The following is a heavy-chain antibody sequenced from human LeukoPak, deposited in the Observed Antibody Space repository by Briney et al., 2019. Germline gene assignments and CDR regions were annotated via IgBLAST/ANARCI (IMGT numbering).Heavy chain of an antibody. CDR1: GFTFSSYE. CDR2: ITWNSDIK. V-gene: IGHV3-9*01. Sequence: GGPLRLSCAASGFTFSSYEMNWVRQAPGKGLEWVSGITWNSDIKAYADAVKGRFTVSRDNAKNSLYLQMNSLRSDDTALYYCARAPISGSYSQYFYMDVWGKGTTVTISS. CDR3: ARAPISGSYSQYFYMDV. J-gene: IGHJ6*03. D-gene: IGHD3-10*01.